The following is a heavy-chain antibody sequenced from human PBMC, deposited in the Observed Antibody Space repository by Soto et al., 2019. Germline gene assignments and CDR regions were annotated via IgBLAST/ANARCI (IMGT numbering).Heavy chain of an antibody. CDR1: GGSISSTKW. V-gene: IGHV4-4*03. D-gene: IGHD3-22*01. CDR3: ARAHYYYESSGYFHY. J-gene: IGHJ4*02. CDR2: IYHRGST. Sequence: PETLSLTSAVSGGSISSTKWRICLRQSQKKDLEWIGEIYHRGSTDYNPSLRGRVTISVDKSNNQFSLKMRYLTAADTAVYYCARAHYYYESSGYFHYWGQGSLVTVS.